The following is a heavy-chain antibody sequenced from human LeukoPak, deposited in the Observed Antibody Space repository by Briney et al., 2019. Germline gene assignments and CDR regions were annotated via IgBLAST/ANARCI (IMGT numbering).Heavy chain of an antibody. CDR2: ISYDGSNK. CDR3: ASHHDYSLDY. J-gene: IGHJ4*02. V-gene: IGHV3-30-3*01. D-gene: IGHD4-11*01. Sequence: GGSLRLSCAASGFTFSSYALHWVRQAPGKGLEWVAVISYDGSNKYYADSVKGRFTISRDNSKNTLYLQMNSLRPEDTAVYYCASHHDYSLDYWGQGTLVTVSS. CDR1: GFTFSSYA.